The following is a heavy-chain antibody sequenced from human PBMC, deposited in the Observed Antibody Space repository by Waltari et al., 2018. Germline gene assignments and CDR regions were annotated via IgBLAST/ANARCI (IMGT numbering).Heavy chain of an antibody. CDR3: ARSSTTVTTFG. CDR1: GFPFCTYS. D-gene: IGHD4-17*01. V-gene: IGHV3-21*01. Sequence: EVQLVASGGGLVKAGGSLRLSCAAFGFPFCTYSMNWVRQAPGKGLEWVSSISSSSLYMSYADSVKGRVTISRDNAKNSLYLQMNSLRVEDTAVYYCARSSTTVTTFGWGQGTLVTVSS. CDR2: ISSSSLYM. J-gene: IGHJ4*02.